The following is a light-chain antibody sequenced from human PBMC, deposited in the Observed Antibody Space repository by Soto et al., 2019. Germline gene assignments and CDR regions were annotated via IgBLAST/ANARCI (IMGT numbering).Light chain of an antibody. CDR1: SGSVSTSYY. CDR3: VLYMGGTISV. Sequence: QAVVTQEPSFSVSPGGTVTLTCGLSSGSVSTSYYPSWYQQTSGQAPRTLIYNTNTRSSGVPDRFSGSILGNKAALTITGAQADDESDYYCVLYMGGTISVFGTGTQLTVL. V-gene: IGLV8-61*01. J-gene: IGLJ7*01. CDR2: NTN.